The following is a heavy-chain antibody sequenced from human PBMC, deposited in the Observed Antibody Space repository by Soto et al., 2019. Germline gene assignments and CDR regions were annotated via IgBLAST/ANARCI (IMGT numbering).Heavy chain of an antibody. D-gene: IGHD3-9*01. J-gene: IGHJ6*02. CDR1: GFTFNNYA. V-gene: IGHV3-23*01. CDR3: AKENEILTGYVNV. CDR2: IGGSGGGT. Sequence: PGGSLRLSCAASGFTFNNYAMGWVRQAPGKGLEWVSVIGGSGGGTYYADSVKGRFTISRDNSKNTLFLQMNNLKDEDTAVYYCAKENEILTGYVNVWGQGTTVTVSS.